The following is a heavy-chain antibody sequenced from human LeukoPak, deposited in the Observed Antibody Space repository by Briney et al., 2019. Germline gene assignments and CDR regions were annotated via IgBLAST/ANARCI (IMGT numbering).Heavy chain of an antibody. Sequence: KPSETLSLTCTVSGGSISSYYWSWLRQPPGKGLEWIGYIYYSGSTNYNPSLKSRVTISVDTSKNQFSLKLSSVTAADTAVYYCARTYYDYVWGSYRSYYYYMDVWGKGTTVTVSS. J-gene: IGHJ6*03. CDR2: IYYSGST. D-gene: IGHD3-16*02. V-gene: IGHV4-59*01. CDR1: GGSISSYY. CDR3: ARTYYDYVWGSYRSYYYYMDV.